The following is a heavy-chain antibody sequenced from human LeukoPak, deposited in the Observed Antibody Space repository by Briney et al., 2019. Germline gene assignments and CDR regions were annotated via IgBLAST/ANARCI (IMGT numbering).Heavy chain of an antibody. J-gene: IGHJ4*02. CDR2: IIPIFGTA. D-gene: IGHD3-22*01. CDR1: GYTFTGYH. V-gene: IGHV1-69*13. Sequence: ASVKVSCKASGYTFTGYHMHWVRQAPGQGLEWMGGIIPIFGTANYAQKFQGRVTITADESTSTACMELSSLRSEDTAVYYCATRPFNYYDSSGYFGYWGQGTLVTVSS. CDR3: ATRPFNYYDSSGYFGY.